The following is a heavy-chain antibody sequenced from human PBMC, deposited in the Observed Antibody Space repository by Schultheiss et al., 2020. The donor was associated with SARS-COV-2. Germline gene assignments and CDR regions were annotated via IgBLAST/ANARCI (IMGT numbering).Heavy chain of an antibody. D-gene: IGHD6-6*01. V-gene: IGHV4-39*07. CDR3: AESSSPFASGAFDI. CDR1: GGSISSSSYY. Sequence: SETLSLTCTVSGGSISSSSYYWGWIRQPPGKGLEWIGRIYTSGSTNYNPSLKSRVTMSVDTSKNQFSLKLSSVTAADTAVYYCAESSSPFASGAFDIWGQGTMVTVSS. J-gene: IGHJ3*02. CDR2: IYTSGST.